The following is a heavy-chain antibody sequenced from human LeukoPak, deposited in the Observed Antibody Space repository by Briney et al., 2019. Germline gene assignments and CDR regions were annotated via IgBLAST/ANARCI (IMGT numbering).Heavy chain of an antibody. Sequence: GGSLRLSCAASGFTFSSYSMNWVRQAPGKGLEWVSSISSGSAYIYSADSLKGRFTISRDNAKNSLYLQMNSLRAEDTAVYYCAKDLISLKAAATLKYFDYWGQGTLVTVSS. V-gene: IGHV3-21*04. CDR1: GFTFSSYS. J-gene: IGHJ4*02. CDR3: AKDLISLKAAATLKYFDY. D-gene: IGHD6-13*01. CDR2: ISSGSAYI.